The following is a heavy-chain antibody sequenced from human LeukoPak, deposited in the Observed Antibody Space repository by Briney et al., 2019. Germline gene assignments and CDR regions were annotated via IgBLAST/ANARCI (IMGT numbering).Heavy chain of an antibody. J-gene: IGHJ6*03. CDR1: GYSFTSYW. CDR2: IYPGDSDT. V-gene: IGHV5-51*01. Sequence: GEALKISCKGAGYSFTSYWIGWVRQLPGKGLEWMGIIYPGDSDTRYSPSFLGRVTISADKYVSTAYPQWRRLKASDTAMYYCARLYYYYYLDVWAKGTTATVSS. CDR3: ARLYYYYYLDV.